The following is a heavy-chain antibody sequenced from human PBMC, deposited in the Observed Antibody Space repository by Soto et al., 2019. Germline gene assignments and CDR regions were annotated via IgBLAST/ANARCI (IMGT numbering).Heavy chain of an antibody. CDR2: IYYSGNT. CDR1: GGSIRSGDYY. V-gene: IGHV4-30-4*01. D-gene: IGHD3-22*01. CDR3: ARETYYYDSTGFYYIYSFDY. Sequence: SETLSLTCTVSGGSIRSGDYYWSWIRQPPGKGLEWIGYIYYSGNTYYNPSLKSRVTISIDTFKNQFSLKLSSVAAADTAVYYCARETYYYDSTGFYYIYSFDYWGQGTLVTVSS. J-gene: IGHJ4*02.